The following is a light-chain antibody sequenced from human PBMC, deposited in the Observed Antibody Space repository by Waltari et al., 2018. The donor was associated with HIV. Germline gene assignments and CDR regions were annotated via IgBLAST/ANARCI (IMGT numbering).Light chain of an antibody. Sequence: QSVLTQPPSASGTPGQRVTISCSGSSSHIGITYLYWYQQLPGTAPKLLIYWNKRGSSGSPYEFSGSKCGTSACLANSGLRSDDEGDYYGAAWDDSLSGGIFGGGTKLTVL. J-gene: IGLJ2*01. V-gene: IGLV1-47*01. CDR1: SSHIGITY. CDR2: WNK. CDR3: AAWDDSLSGGI.